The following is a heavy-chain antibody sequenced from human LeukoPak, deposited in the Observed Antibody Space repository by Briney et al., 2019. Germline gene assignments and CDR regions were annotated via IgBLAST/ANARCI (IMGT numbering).Heavy chain of an antibody. CDR3: ARAGSYDSLAAFDI. Sequence: ASVKVSCKASGGTFRSYAFTWVRQAPGQGLEWMGGIIPVLGIANYAQKFQGRVTITADESTSTAYMELSSLISEDTAVYYCARAGSYDSLAAFDIWGQGTMVTVSS. V-gene: IGHV1-69*10. D-gene: IGHD3-3*01. CDR2: IIPVLGIA. CDR1: GGTFRSYA. J-gene: IGHJ3*02.